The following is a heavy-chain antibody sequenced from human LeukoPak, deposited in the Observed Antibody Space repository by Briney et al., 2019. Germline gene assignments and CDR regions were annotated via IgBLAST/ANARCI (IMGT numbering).Heavy chain of an antibody. CDR2: IIPILGIA. D-gene: IGHD2-15*01. Sequence: GASVKVSCKASGGTFSSYAISWVRQAPGQGLEWMGRIIPILGIANYAQKFQGRVTITADKSTSTAYMELGSLRSEDTAVYYCEVVAATNAFHIWGQGTMVTVSS. J-gene: IGHJ3*02. CDR1: GGTFSSYA. CDR3: EVVAATNAFHI. V-gene: IGHV1-69*04.